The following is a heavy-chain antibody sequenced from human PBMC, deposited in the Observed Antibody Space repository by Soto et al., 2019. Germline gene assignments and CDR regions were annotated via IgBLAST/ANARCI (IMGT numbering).Heavy chain of an antibody. CDR1: GYSFTSDW. CDR2: IYPGDSDT. J-gene: IGHJ3*02. Sequence: PGESLKISCKGSGYSFTSDWIGWVRQMPGKGLEWMGIIYPGDSDTRYSPSFQGQVTISADKSITTAYLQWSSLKASDTAICYCARQTAYSYSFPIWGQGTMVTVSS. V-gene: IGHV5-51*01. D-gene: IGHD6-6*01. CDR3: ARQTAYSYSFPI.